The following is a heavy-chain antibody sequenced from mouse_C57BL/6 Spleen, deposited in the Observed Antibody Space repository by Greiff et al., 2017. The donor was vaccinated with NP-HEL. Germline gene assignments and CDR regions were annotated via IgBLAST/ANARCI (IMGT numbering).Heavy chain of an antibody. J-gene: IGHJ3*01. CDR1: GYTFTDYE. Sequence: VQLQQSGAELVRPGASVTLSCKASGYTFTDYEMHWVKQTPVHGLEWIGAIDPETGGTAYNQKFKGKAILTADKSSSTAYMELRSLTSEDSAVYYCTRSLYDGYYDWGQGTLVTVSA. CDR2: IDPETGGT. CDR3: TRSLYDGYYD. D-gene: IGHD2-3*01. V-gene: IGHV1-15*01.